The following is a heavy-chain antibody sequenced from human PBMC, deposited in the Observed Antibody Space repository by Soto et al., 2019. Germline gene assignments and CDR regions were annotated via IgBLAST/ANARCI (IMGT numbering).Heavy chain of an antibody. CDR2: INHSGST. Sequence: SETLSLTCAVYGGSFSGYYWSWIRQPPGKGLEWIGEINHSGSTNYNPSLKSRVTISVDTSKNQFSLKLSSVTAADTAVYYCARGLPYSSGWYGGVTGRAFDYCGQGTLVTVSS. D-gene: IGHD6-19*01. CDR3: ARGLPYSSGWYGGVTGRAFDY. V-gene: IGHV4-34*01. CDR1: GGSFSGYY. J-gene: IGHJ4*02.